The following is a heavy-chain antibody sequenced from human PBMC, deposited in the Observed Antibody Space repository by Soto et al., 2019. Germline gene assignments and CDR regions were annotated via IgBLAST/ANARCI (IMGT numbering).Heavy chain of an antibody. CDR3: ARVSGSCSSTSCSYYYYYYGMDF. V-gene: IGHV1-18*04. D-gene: IGHD2-2*01. CDR1: GYTFINYG. CDR2: ISGYNGNT. J-gene: IGHJ6*02. Sequence: QVQLVQSGAEVKKPGASVKVSCKASGYTFINYGISWVRQAPGQGLEWMGWISGYNGNTNYAQSLQGRVTMTTDTSTSTGYLELRSLRSDDTAVYYCARVSGSCSSTSCSYYYYYYGMDFWGQGTTVTVSS.